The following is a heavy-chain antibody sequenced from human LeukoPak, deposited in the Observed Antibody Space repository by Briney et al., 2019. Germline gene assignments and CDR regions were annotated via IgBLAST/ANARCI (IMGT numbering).Heavy chain of an antibody. V-gene: IGHV4-39*07. CDR1: GGSISSSSYY. CDR3: ARVGSYRAAPTLDY. J-gene: IGHJ4*02. Sequence: SETLSLTCTVSGGSISSSSYYWGWIRQPPGKGLEWIGSIYYSGSTYYNPSLKSRVTISVDTSKNQFSLKLSSVTAADTAVYYCARVGSYRAAPTLDYWGQGTLVTVSS. CDR2: IYYSGST. D-gene: IGHD1-26*01.